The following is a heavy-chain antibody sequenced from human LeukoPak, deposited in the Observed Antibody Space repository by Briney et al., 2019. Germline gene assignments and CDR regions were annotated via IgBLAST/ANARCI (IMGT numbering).Heavy chain of an antibody. V-gene: IGHV3-66*01. J-gene: IGHJ5*02. CDR2: IYSGGST. D-gene: IGHD5-18*01. Sequence: GGSLRLSCAASGFTVSSNYMSWVRQAPGKGLEWVSVIYSGGSTYYADSVKGRFTISRDNSKNTLYLQMNSLRAEDTAVYYCARVGPGYSYSNWFDPWGQGTLVTVSS. CDR1: GFTVSSNY. CDR3: ARVGPGYSYSNWFDP.